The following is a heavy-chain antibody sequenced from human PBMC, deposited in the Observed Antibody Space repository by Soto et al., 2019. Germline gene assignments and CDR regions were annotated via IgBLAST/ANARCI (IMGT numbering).Heavy chain of an antibody. D-gene: IGHD7-27*01. CDR1: GDSISSGDNY. V-gene: IGHV4-30-4*01. J-gene: IGHJ4*02. CDR2: IYYSGST. Sequence: SETLSLTCTVSGDSISSGDNYWTWIRQPPGKGLEWIGFIYYSGSTYYNPSLQSRVIISVDTSKNQFSLKLTSVTAADTAVYYCARANPGDRGNFDYWGQGTLVTVSS. CDR3: ARANPGDRGNFDY.